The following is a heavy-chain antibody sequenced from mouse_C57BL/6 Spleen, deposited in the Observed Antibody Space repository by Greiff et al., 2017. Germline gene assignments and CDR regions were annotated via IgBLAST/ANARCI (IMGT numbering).Heavy chain of an antibody. CDR2: ISSGSSTI. J-gene: IGHJ1*03. D-gene: IGHD2-4*01. CDR1: GFTFSDYG. Sequence: EVKLMESGGGLVKPGGSLKLSCAASGFTFSDYGMHWVRQAPEKGLEWVAYISSGSSTIYYADTVKGRFTISRDTAKNTLFLQMTSLRSEDTAMYYCARPYYDSWYFDVWGTGTTVTVSS. CDR3: ARPYYDSWYFDV. V-gene: IGHV5-17*01.